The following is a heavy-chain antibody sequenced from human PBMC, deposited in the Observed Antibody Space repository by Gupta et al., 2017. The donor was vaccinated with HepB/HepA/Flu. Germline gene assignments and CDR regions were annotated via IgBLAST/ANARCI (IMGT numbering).Heavy chain of an antibody. D-gene: IGHD4-23*01. J-gene: IGHJ4*02. CDR1: GGTFSSYA. CDR3: ARVKELRWYLHPLDY. V-gene: IGHV1-69*06. Sequence: QVQLVQSGAAVQKPGSSVTVSCKASGGTFSSYAISWVRQAPGQVLEWMGGTIPIFGTANYAQKFQGRVTITADKSTSTAYMELSSLRSEDTAVYYCARVKELRWYLHPLDYWGQGTLVTVSS. CDR2: TIPIFGTA.